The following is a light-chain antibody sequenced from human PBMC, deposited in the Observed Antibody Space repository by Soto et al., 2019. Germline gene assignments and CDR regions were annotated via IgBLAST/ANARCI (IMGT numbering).Light chain of an antibody. CDR1: SSDVGGYSY. J-gene: IGLJ7*01. CDR2: EVS. CDR3: SSYTSRSTLV. V-gene: IGLV2-14*01. Sequence: QSALTQPASVSGSPGQSITIYCTGTSSDVGGYSYVSWYQHHPGKAPKLMIYEVSNRPSGVSNRFSGSKSGNTASLTISGLQAEVEADYYFSSYTSRSTLVFGGGTQLTVL.